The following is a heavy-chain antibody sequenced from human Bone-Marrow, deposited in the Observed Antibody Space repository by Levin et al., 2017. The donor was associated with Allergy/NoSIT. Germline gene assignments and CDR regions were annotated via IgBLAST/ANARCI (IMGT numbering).Heavy chain of an antibody. J-gene: IGHJ4*02. CDR1: GGTLRNYA. D-gene: IGHD3-10*01. CDR3: ARARGGFYGSGSFDF. CDR2: IIPAFGST. V-gene: IGHV1-69*01. Sequence: KISCQASGGTLRNYAISWVRQAPGQGLEWMGGIIPAFGSTNYAQKFQDRVTITADESTRTSHMELRSLRFEDTAVYYCARARGGFYGSGSFDFWGQGTLVTVSS.